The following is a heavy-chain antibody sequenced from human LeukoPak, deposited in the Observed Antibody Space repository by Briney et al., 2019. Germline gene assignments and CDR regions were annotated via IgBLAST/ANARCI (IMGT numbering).Heavy chain of an antibody. V-gene: IGHV4-59*01. CDR2: IYYSGST. CDR3: ARDADPTSGEDYYCSGSYQYYYMDV. J-gene: IGHJ6*03. Sequence: SETLSLTCTVSGGSISSYYWSWIRQPPGKGLEWIRYIYYSGSTNYNPSLKSRVTISVDTSKNQFSLKLSSVTAADTAVYYCARDADPTSGEDYYCSGSYQYYYMDVWGKGTTVTVSS. CDR1: GGSISSYY. D-gene: IGHD3-10*01.